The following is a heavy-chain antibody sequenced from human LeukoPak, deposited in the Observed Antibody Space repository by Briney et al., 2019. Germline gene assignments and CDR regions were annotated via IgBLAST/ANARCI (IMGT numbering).Heavy chain of an antibody. CDR2: IKQDGSEK. Sequence: PGGSLRLSCAASGFTFSSYWMSWVRQAPGKGLEWVANIKQDGSEKYYVDSVKGRFTISRDNAKNSLYLQMNSLRAEDTAVYYCARDTTTYYYDSSGYVISSFDYWGQGTLVTVSS. CDR1: GFTFSSYW. J-gene: IGHJ4*02. V-gene: IGHV3-7*01. CDR3: ARDTTTYYYDSSGYVISSFDY. D-gene: IGHD3-22*01.